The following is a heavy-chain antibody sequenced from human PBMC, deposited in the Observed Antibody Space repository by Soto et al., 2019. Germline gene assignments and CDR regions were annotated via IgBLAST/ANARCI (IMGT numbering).Heavy chain of an antibody. D-gene: IGHD3-22*01. CDR3: ARGGEPAYYYDSSGSPLPFDY. J-gene: IGHJ4*02. V-gene: IGHV1-69*13. CDR2: IIPIFGTA. CDR1: GGTLSGDA. Sequence: SVKGSCKGSGGTLSGDAVGWVRQAPGQGLEWMGGIIPIFGTANYAQKFQGRVTITADESTSTAYMELSSLRSEDTAVYYCARGGEPAYYYDSSGSPLPFDYWGQGTLVTVSS.